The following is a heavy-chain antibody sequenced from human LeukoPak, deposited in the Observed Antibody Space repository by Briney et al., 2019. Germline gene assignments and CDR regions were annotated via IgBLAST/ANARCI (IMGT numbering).Heavy chain of an antibody. CDR3: TRHGRAWMNLDY. Sequence: SETLSLTCTVSGGSISSSSYYWGWIRQPPGKGLEWIGSIYYSGSTYYNPSLKSRVTISVDTSKNQFSLKLSSVTAADTAVYYCTRHGRAWMNLDYWGRGTLVTVSS. D-gene: IGHD5-12*01. J-gene: IGHJ4*02. CDR2: IYYSGST. V-gene: IGHV4-39*01. CDR1: GGSISSSSYY.